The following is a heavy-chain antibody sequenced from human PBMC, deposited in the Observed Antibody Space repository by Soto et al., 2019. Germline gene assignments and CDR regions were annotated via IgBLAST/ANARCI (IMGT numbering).Heavy chain of an antibody. V-gene: IGHV4-34*01. J-gene: IGHJ3*01. CDR3: ARGSHFDFSSGYADSFDV. D-gene: IGHD3-3*01. CDR2: VKHSGNI. Sequence: SEALSLTCPVYSGSFSGYYWGWFRPPPGKGLEWIGQVKHSGNINYNPSLKTRLTVSVATSKNPFSLKLSSMTAADTAMYYCARGSHFDFSSGYADSFDVWGQGTMVTVSS. CDR1: SGSFSGYY.